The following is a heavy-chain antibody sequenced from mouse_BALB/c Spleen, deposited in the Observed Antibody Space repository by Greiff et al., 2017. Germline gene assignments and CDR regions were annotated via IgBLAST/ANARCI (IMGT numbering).Heavy chain of an antibody. CDR3: ARRLGAY. D-gene: IGHD2-2*01. Sequence: EVNVVESGGGLVQPGGSLKLSCAASGFTFSSYTMSWVRQTPEKRLEWVAYISNGGGSTYYPDTVKGRFTISRDNAKNTLYLQMSSLKSEDTAMYYCARRLGAYWGQGTLVTVSA. CDR2: ISNGGGST. V-gene: IGHV5-12-2*01. CDR1: GFTFSSYT. J-gene: IGHJ3*01.